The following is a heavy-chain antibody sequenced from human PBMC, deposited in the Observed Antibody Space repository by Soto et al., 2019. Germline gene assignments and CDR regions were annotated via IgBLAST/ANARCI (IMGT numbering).Heavy chain of an antibody. CDR1: GGSFSDFA. J-gene: IGHJ4*02. CDR3: ARGGIVAVPAALSSYHDYTNYRFDS. D-gene: IGHD2-15*01. Sequence: QVQLAQSGAEVRKPGSSVKVSCGASGGSFSDFAFSWVRQAPGQGLEWMGGIIPMFAASKYAQRFQDRVMITADESTNQFYLALSSLTSDDTATYYCARGGIVAVPAALSSYHDYTNYRFDSWGQGTLVTVSS. V-gene: IGHV1-69*01. CDR2: IIPMFAAS.